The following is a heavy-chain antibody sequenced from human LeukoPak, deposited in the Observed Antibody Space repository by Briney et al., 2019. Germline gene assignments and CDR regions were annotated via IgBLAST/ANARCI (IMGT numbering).Heavy chain of an antibody. Sequence: GGSLRLSCAAFGFTFSSYAMSWVRQAPGKGLEWVSAISGSGGSTYYADSVKGRFTISRDNSKNTLYLQMNSLRAEDTAVYYCASQLGGRGGRAFDIWGQGTMVTVSS. V-gene: IGHV3-23*01. CDR3: ASQLGGRGGRAFDI. CDR2: ISGSGGST. J-gene: IGHJ3*02. CDR1: GFTFSSYA. D-gene: IGHD1-26*01.